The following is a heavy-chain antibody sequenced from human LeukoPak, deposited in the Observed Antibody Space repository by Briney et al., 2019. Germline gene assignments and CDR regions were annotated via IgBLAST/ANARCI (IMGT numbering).Heavy chain of an antibody. CDR1: GGSVSSGSYY. CDR2: IYYSGST. J-gene: IGHJ4*02. Sequence: PSETLSLTCTVSGGSVSSGSYYWSWIRQPPGKGLEWIGYIYYSGSTNYNPSLKSRVTISVDTSKNQFSLKLNSVTAADTAVYYCARVHRVRDGYNLFDYWGQGTLVTVSS. D-gene: IGHD5-24*01. V-gene: IGHV4-61*01. CDR3: ARVHRVRDGYNLFDY.